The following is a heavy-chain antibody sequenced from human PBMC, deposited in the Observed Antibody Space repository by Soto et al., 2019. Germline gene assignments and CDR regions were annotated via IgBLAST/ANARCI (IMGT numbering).Heavy chain of an antibody. CDR3: ARDLNQRYYDFWSGLRNYGMDV. D-gene: IGHD3-3*01. CDR2: ISSSGSTI. CDR1: GFTFSSYE. Sequence: GGSLRLSCAASGFTFSSYEMNWVRQAPGKGLEWVSYISSSGSTIYYADSVKGRFTISRDNAKNSLYLQMNSLRAEDTAVYYCARDLNQRYYDFWSGLRNYGMDVWGQGTPVTVSS. J-gene: IGHJ6*02. V-gene: IGHV3-48*03.